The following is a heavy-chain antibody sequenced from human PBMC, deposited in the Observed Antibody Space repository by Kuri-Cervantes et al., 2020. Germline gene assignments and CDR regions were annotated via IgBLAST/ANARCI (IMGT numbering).Heavy chain of an antibody. CDR1: GGTISSYY. CDR2: IYYSGST. D-gene: IGHD3-22*01. CDR3: ARGALGYYYDSSGSWYFDL. V-gene: IGHV4-59*01. Sequence: SETLSLTCTVSGGTISSYYWSWIRQPPGKGLEWIGYIYYSGSTNCNPSLKSRVTISVDTSKNQFSLKLYSVTAADTAVYYCARGALGYYYDSSGSWYFDLWGRGTRVT. J-gene: IGHJ2*01.